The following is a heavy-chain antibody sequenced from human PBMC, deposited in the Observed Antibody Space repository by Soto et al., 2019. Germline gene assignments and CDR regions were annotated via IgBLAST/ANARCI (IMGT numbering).Heavy chain of an antibody. V-gene: IGHV3-48*01. J-gene: IGHJ4*02. CDR2: IGGARSTAI. Sequence: LRLSCAASGFTFSNYNMNWVRQAPGKGLEWVSHIGGARSTAIYYADSVKGRFTISRDNAENSLYLQMNSLRAEDTAVYYCARDQPTTTLDYWGQGTLVTVSS. D-gene: IGHD4-17*01. CDR3: ARDQPTTTLDY. CDR1: GFTFSNYN.